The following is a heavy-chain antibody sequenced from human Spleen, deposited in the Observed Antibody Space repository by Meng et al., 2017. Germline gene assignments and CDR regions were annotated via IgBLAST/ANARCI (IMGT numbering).Heavy chain of an antibody. D-gene: IGHD3-10*01. CDR1: DYTFTGYG. V-gene: IGHV1-18*01. Sequence: QVQPGQAGPEGKKAGDSRKVPCKASDYTFTGYGVSWVRQGPGQGLEWMAWPGAHDGGTSHEPKFQGRVTVSAASPTAKAYMELRSLRSDDTAVYYCARGTPGRSYSDYWGQGTLVTVSS. CDR2: PGAHDGGT. J-gene: IGHJ4*02. CDR3: ARGTPGRSYSDY.